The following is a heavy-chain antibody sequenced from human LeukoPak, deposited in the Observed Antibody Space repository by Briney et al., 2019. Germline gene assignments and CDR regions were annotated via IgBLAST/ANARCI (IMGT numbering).Heavy chain of an antibody. J-gene: IGHJ3*02. V-gene: IGHV1-18*01. Sequence: RASVKVSCKASGYTFSSYGISWVRQAPGQGLEWMGWISAYNGNTNYAQKLQGRVTMTTDTSTSTAYMELRSLRSDDTAVYYCARDLLEANYYDSSGDDAFDIWGQGTMVTVPS. CDR2: ISAYNGNT. D-gene: IGHD3-22*01. CDR1: GYTFSSYG. CDR3: ARDLLEANYYDSSGDDAFDI.